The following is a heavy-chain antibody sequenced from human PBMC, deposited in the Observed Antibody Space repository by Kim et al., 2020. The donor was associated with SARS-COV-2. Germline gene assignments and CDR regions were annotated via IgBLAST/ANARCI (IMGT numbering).Heavy chain of an antibody. D-gene: IGHD2-2*01. CDR3: ARGQRFLFRPAAGDWFDP. CDR2: INHSGST. V-gene: IGHV4-34*01. Sequence: SETLSLTCAVYGGSFSGYYWSWIRQPPGKGLEWIGEINHSGSTNYNPSLKSRVTISVDTSKNQFSLKLSSVTAADTAVYYCARGQRFLFRPAAGDWFDPWGQGTLVTVSS. CDR1: GGSFSGYY. J-gene: IGHJ5*02.